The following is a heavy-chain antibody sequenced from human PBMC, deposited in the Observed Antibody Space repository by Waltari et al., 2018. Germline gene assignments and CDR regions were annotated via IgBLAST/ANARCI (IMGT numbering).Heavy chain of an antibody. D-gene: IGHD3-3*01. V-gene: IGHV4-34*01. CDR1: GGSFSGYY. CDR3: ARANYDFWSGYYTGIHY. CDR2: INHSEST. Sequence: QVQLQQWGAGLLKPSETLSLTCAVYGGSFSGYYWSWIRQPPGKGLEWIGEINHSESTNHNPSLNMRVTISVDTSKNQFSLKRSSVTAADTAVYYCARANYDFWSGYYTGIHYWGQGTLVTVSS. J-gene: IGHJ4*02.